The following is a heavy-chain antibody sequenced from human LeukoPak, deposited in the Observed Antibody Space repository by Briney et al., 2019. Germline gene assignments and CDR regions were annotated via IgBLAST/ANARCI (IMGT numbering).Heavy chain of an antibody. D-gene: IGHD4-17*01. V-gene: IGHV3-7*01. CDR2: IKQDGSEK. J-gene: IGHJ4*02. CDR1: GFTFSSYW. Sequence: GGSLRLSCAASGFTFSSYWMTWVRQAPGKGLEWVANIKQDGSEKNYVDSVKGRFTISRDNAENSLYLQMNSLRAEDTAVYYCARAPMTTVSRFDYWGQGTLVTVSS. CDR3: ARAPMTTVSRFDY.